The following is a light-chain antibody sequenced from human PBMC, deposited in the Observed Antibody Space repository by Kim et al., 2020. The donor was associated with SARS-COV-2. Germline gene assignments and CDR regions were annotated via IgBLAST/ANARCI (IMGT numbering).Light chain of an antibody. V-gene: IGKV3-15*01. CDR3: QQYNNWPMYT. J-gene: IGKJ2*01. CDR1: QSVSSN. CDR2: GAS. Sequence: GSPGERATLSCRASQSVSSNLAWYQQKPGQAPRLLIYGASTRATGIPARFSGSGSGTEFTLTISSLQSEDFAVYYCQQYNNWPMYTFGQGTKLEI.